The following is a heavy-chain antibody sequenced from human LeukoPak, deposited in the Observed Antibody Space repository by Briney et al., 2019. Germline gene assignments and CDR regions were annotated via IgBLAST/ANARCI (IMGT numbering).Heavy chain of an antibody. CDR3: AKDGSSSSRFDY. V-gene: IGHV3-23*01. Sequence: GGSLRLSCAASGFTLRSYDMSWVRQAPGKGLEWVAATSGSGVNSYYADSVRGRFTISRDNSQNTLYLQMNSLRAEDTAVYYCAKDGSSSSRFDYWGQGTLVTVSS. J-gene: IGHJ4*02. CDR1: GFTLRSYD. D-gene: IGHD6-6*01. CDR2: TSGSGVNS.